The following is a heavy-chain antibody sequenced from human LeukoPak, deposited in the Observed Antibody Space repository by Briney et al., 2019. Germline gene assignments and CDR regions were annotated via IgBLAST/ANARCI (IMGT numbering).Heavy chain of an antibody. Sequence: SETLSLTCTVSGGSISSYYWSWIRQPPRKGLEWIGYIYYSGSTNYNPSLKSRVTISVDTSKNQFSLKLSSVTAADTAVYYCARRGIAVAGQFDPWGQGTLVTVSS. CDR1: GGSISSYY. CDR3: ARRGIAVAGQFDP. CDR2: IYYSGST. J-gene: IGHJ5*02. V-gene: IGHV4-59*08. D-gene: IGHD6-19*01.